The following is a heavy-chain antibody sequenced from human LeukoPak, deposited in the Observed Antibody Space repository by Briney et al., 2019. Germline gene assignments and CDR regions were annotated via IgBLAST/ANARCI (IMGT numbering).Heavy chain of an antibody. D-gene: IGHD6-13*01. CDR2: ISAYNGNT. V-gene: IGHV1-18*01. CDR1: GYTFTSYG. Sequence: ASVKVSCKASGYTFTSYGISWVRQAPGQGLEWMGWISAYNGNTNYAQKLQGRVTMTTDTSTSTAYMGLRSLRSDDTAVYYCAREGESSSWYGGDDYWGQGTLVTVSS. J-gene: IGHJ4*02. CDR3: AREGESSSWYGGDDY.